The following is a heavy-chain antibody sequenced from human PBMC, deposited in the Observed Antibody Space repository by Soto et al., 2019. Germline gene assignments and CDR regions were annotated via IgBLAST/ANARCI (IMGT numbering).Heavy chain of an antibody. CDR2: ISSSSSYI. CDR3: AREIQLERRFDY. V-gene: IGHV3-21*01. CDR1: GFTFSSYS. Sequence: PGGSLRLSCAASGFTFSSYSMNWVRQAPGKGLEWVSSISSSSSYIYYADSVKGRFTISRDNAKNSLYLQMNSLRAEDTAVYYCAREIQLERRFDYWGQGTIVTVSS. J-gene: IGHJ4*02. D-gene: IGHD1-1*01.